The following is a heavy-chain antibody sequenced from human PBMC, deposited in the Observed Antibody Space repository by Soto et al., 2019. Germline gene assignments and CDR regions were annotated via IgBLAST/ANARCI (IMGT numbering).Heavy chain of an antibody. Sequence: GGSLRLSCAASGFTFSSYGMHWVRQAPGKGLEWVAVIWYDRSNKYYADSVKGRFTISRDNSKNTLYLQMNSLRAEDTAVYYCARDYYDSSGYYSSFDYWGQGTLVTVSS. J-gene: IGHJ4*02. CDR2: IWYDRSNK. V-gene: IGHV3-33*01. CDR3: ARDYYDSSGYYSSFDY. CDR1: GFTFSSYG. D-gene: IGHD3-22*01.